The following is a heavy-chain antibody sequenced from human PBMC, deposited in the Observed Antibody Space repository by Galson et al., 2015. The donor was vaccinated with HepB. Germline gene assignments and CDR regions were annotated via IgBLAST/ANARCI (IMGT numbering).Heavy chain of an antibody. Sequence: SVKVSCKASGYTFTGYYVHWVRQAPGQGLEWMGWINPNSGGTNYAQKFQGWVTMTRDTSISTAYMELSRLRSDDTAVYYCAREKRDSSSSLDYWGQGTLVTVSS. D-gene: IGHD6-13*01. CDR1: GYTFTGYY. CDR3: AREKRDSSSSLDY. CDR2: INPNSGGT. V-gene: IGHV1-2*04. J-gene: IGHJ4*02.